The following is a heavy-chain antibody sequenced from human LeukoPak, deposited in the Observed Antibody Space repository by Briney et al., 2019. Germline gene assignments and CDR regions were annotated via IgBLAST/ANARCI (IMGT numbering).Heavy chain of an antibody. CDR2: ISGSGGST. J-gene: IGHJ4*02. D-gene: IGHD3-10*01. Sequence: GGSQRLSCAASGFTFSSYAMSWVRQAPGKGLEWVSAISGSGGSTYYADSVKGRFTISRGDSKNTLYLQMNSLRAEDTAVYYCAKGTWFGELSFVDYWGQGTLVTVSS. V-gene: IGHV3-23*01. CDR1: GFTFSSYA. CDR3: AKGTWFGELSFVDY.